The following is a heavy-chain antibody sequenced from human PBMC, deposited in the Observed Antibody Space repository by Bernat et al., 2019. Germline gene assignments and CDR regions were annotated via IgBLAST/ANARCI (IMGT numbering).Heavy chain of an antibody. Sequence: EVQLVESGGGLVQPGGSLRLSCAASGFTFSTYWMHWVRQAPGKGLVWVSRINSDGSSTTYADSVKGRLTISREHPKTTLYLQMNSLSAEDTAVYSCARSGYYDSSGSATSYVFDIWGQGTMVTVSS. V-gene: IGHV3-74*01. D-gene: IGHD3-22*01. CDR3: ARSGYYDSSGSATSYVFDI. J-gene: IGHJ3*02. CDR2: INSDGSST. CDR1: GFTFSTYW.